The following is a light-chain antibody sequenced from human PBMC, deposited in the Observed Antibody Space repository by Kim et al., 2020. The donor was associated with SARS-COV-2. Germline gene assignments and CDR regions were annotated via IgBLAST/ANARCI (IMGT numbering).Light chain of an antibody. J-gene: IGLJ3*02. CDR2: GKN. V-gene: IGLV3-19*01. CDR3: NSRDSSANRV. CDR1: SLRGYY. Sequence: VALGQTVRITCQGDSLRGYYASWYQQKPGQAPVLVIYGKNNRPSGIPDRFSGSSSGNTASLTITGAQAEDEADYYCNSRDSSANRVFGGGTQLTVL.